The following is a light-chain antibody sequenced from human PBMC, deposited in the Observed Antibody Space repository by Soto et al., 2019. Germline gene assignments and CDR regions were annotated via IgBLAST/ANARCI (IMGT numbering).Light chain of an antibody. J-gene: IGKJ1*01. Sequence: DIQMTQSPSSLSASVGDRVTITCRASQSISNYLNWYQQKPGKAPKLLIYATSSLQSGVPSRFSGSGSGTDFTLTISSLQPEDFATYYCQQSYNTLWTFGQGTKVDIK. V-gene: IGKV1-39*01. CDR2: ATS. CDR3: QQSYNTLWT. CDR1: QSISNY.